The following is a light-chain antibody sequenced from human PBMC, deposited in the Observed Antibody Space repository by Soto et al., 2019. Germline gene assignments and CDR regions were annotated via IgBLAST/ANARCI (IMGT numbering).Light chain of an antibody. Sequence: QITHSPSPLSPSVREKETLPCRASQSISSWLAWYQQKPGTAPKLLIYKASTLQSGVPSRFSGSGSGTEFTLTISSLQPDDSATYYCQQYNDNWTLGQGTKVDIK. CDR2: KAS. CDR1: QSISSW. J-gene: IGKJ1*01. CDR3: QQYNDNWT. V-gene: IGKV1-5*03.